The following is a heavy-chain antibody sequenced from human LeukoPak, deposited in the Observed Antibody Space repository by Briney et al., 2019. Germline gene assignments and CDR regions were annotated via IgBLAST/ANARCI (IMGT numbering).Heavy chain of an antibody. CDR1: GGTFSSYA. Sequence: ASVKVSCKASGGTFSSYAISWVRQAPGQGLEWMGGIIPIFGTANYAQKFQGRVTITADESTSTAYMELSSLRSEDTAVYYCVTVAGRDYYFDYWGQGTLVTVSS. J-gene: IGHJ4*02. CDR2: IIPIFGTA. D-gene: IGHD6-19*01. CDR3: VTVAGRDYYFDY. V-gene: IGHV1-69*13.